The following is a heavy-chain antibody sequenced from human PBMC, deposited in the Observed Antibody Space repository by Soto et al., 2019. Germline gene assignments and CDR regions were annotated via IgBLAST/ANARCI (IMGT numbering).Heavy chain of an antibody. D-gene: IGHD2-15*01. CDR3: ASSAPGYCSGGSCYDDGSRYGMDV. J-gene: IGHJ6*02. V-gene: IGHV5-10-1*01. Sequence: GQSLKISGKGSGYSFTSYWISWVRQMTGKGLEWMGRIDPSDSYTNYSPSFQGHVTISAAKSISTAYLQWSSLKASDTAMYDCASSAPGYCSGGSCYDDGSRYGMDVWGQGTTVTVSS. CDR1: GYSFTSYW. CDR2: IDPSDSYT.